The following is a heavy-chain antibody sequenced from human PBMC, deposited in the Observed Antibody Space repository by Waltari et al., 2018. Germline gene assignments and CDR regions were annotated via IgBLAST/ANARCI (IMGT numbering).Heavy chain of an antibody. CDR3: AKETGYYDILTGYYKGWFDP. CDR2: ISGSGGST. Sequence: EVQLLESGGGLVQPGGSLRLSCAASGFTFRSYAMSWVRQAPGKGLAWVAAISGSGGSTYYADSVKGRFTISRDNSKNTLYLQMNSLRAEDTAVYYCAKETGYYDILTGYYKGWFDPWGQGTLVTVSS. J-gene: IGHJ5*02. CDR1: GFTFRSYA. V-gene: IGHV3-23*01. D-gene: IGHD3-9*01.